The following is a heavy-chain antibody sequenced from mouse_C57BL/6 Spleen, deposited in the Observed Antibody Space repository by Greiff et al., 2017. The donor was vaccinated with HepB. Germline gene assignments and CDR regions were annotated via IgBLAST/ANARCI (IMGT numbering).Heavy chain of an antibody. CDR2: IRSKSNNYAT. Sequence: EVQLQESGGGLVQPKGSLKLSCAASGFSFNTYAMNWVRQAPGKGLEWVARIRSKSNNYATYYADSVKDRFTISRDDSESMLYLQMNNLKTEDTAMYYCVREVYYGYAMDYWGQGTSVTVSS. CDR3: VREVYYGYAMDY. CDR1: GFSFNTYA. D-gene: IGHD2-1*01. V-gene: IGHV10-1*01. J-gene: IGHJ4*01.